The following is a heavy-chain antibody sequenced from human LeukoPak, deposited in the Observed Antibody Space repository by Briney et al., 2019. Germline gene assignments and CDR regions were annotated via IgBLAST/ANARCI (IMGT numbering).Heavy chain of an antibody. CDR1: GYTFTRYY. CDR2: ISPAGGST. V-gene: IGHV1-46*01. D-gene: IGHD3-22*01. CDR3: ARGRGVHDSHTYDYFDY. Sequence: GASVKVSCKSAGYTFTRYYIHWVRQAPGQGLEWMGIISPAGGSTTYAQKFQGSRLTLTRDTSTSTVYMELSSLRSEDTAVYYCARGRGVHDSHTYDYFDYWGQGSLVTVSS. J-gene: IGHJ4*02.